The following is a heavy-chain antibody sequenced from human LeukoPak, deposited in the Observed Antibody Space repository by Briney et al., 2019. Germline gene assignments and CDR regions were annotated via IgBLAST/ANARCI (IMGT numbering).Heavy chain of an antibody. CDR2: MKTDGSEK. D-gene: IGHD3-22*01. Sequence: GGSLRLSCEGSGFTFSNYWIGWVRQALGKGLRWVANMKTDGSEKYYVDSVKGRFTISRDNAKNSLYMQMNSLRAEDTAVYYCATYSSLNRREFQYWGQGTLLTVSS. CDR3: ATYSSLNRREFQY. V-gene: IGHV3-7*01. CDR1: GFTFSNYW. J-gene: IGHJ1*01.